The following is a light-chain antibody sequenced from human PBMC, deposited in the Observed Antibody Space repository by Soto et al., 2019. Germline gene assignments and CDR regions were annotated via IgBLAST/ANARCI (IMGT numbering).Light chain of an antibody. J-gene: IGKJ3*01. CDR2: KAS. V-gene: IGKV1-5*03. Sequence: DIQMTQSPSTLSASVGDRVTITCRASQSINSWLAWYQQKPGKAPKLLIYKASSLESGVPSRFSGSGSETEFTLTISTLQPDDFATYYYQHYHSYPITFGPGTKVDVK. CDR3: QHYHSYPIT. CDR1: QSINSW.